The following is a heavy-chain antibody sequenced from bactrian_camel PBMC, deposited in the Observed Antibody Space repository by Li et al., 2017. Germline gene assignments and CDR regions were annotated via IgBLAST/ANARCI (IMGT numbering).Heavy chain of an antibody. V-gene: IGHV3S53*01. J-gene: IGHJ4*01. D-gene: IGHD1*01. CDR1: GWVLSAYC. CDR2: IDHDGRT. CDR3: AAHYGGGSWNCPLMPASWYAY. Sequence: QLVESGGASVQAGGSLRLSCAAPGWVLSAYCMAWFRQAPGKEREGVAVIDHDGRTKYAASVKERFSISKDNARVTLYLQMNSLKPEDTAMYYCAAHYGGGSWNCPLMPASWYAYWGQGTQVTVS.